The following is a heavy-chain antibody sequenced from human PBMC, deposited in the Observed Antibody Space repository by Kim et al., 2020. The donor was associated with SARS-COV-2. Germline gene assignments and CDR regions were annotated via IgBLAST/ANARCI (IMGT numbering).Heavy chain of an antibody. CDR3: AIYSSSWYRYFDY. CDR2: IYPGDSDT. Sequence: GESLKISCKGSGYSFTSYWIGWVRQMPGKGLEWMGIIYPGDSDTRYSPSFQGQVTISADKSISTAYLQWSSLKASDTAMYYCAIYSSSWYRYFDYWGQGTLVTVSS. D-gene: IGHD6-13*01. V-gene: IGHV5-51*01. CDR1: GYSFTSYW. J-gene: IGHJ4*02.